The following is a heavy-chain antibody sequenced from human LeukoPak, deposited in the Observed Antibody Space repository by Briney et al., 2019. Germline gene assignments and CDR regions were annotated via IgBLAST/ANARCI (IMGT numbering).Heavy chain of an antibody. D-gene: IGHD2-21*02. CDR3: ARGLTIVVVTAIRGGNNWFDP. CDR2: IYHSGST. CDR1: GGSISSSNW. V-gene: IGHV4-4*02. Sequence: KASGTLSLTCAVSGGSISSSNWWSWVRQPPGKGLEWIGEIYHSGSTNYNPSLKSRVTISVDTSKNQFSLKLSSVTAADTAVYYCARGLTIVVVTAIRGGNNWFDPWGQGTLVTVSS. J-gene: IGHJ5*02.